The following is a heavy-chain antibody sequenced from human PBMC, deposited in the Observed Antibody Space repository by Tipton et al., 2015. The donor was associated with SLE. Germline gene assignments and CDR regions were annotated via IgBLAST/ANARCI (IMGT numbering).Heavy chain of an antibody. Sequence: SLRLSCAASGFTFSNYWMTWVRQAPGKGLEWVANIKEDGGEKSYVDSVKGRFTISRDSAKNSLYLQMDNLRPEDTAVYYCATRQGSGWYQSFDYWGQGSLVTVSS. J-gene: IGHJ4*02. CDR1: GFTFSNYW. CDR3: ATRQGSGWYQSFDY. V-gene: IGHV3-7*01. D-gene: IGHD6-19*01. CDR2: IKEDGGEK.